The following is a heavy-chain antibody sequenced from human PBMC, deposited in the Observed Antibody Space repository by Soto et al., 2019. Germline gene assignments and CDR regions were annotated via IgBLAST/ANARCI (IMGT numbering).Heavy chain of an antibody. Sequence: ASGKVSCKASGYTFINYYMHWVRQAPGQGLEWIGRIIPSDGSTHYAQRLQDRVIMTRDTSTSTVYMELNSLRSEDSAVYYCARGGPELATIGSFDYWGQGTLVTVSS. D-gene: IGHD5-12*01. CDR1: GYTFINYY. J-gene: IGHJ4*02. CDR2: IIPSDGST. CDR3: ARGGPELATIGSFDY. V-gene: IGHV1-46*01.